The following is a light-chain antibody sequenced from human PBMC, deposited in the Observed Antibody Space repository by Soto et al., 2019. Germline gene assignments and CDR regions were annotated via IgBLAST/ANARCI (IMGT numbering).Light chain of an antibody. CDR2: EAN. J-gene: IGLJ2*01. CDR1: SSDVGGYKS. CDR3: SSYAGSNNWV. V-gene: IGLV2-8*01. Sequence: QSALTQPPSASGSPGQSVTISCTGTSSDVGGYKSVSWYQQHPGKAPKLMIYEANKRPSGVPDRFSGSKSGNTASLTVSGLQAEDEADYDCSSYAGSNNWVFGGGTKLTVL.